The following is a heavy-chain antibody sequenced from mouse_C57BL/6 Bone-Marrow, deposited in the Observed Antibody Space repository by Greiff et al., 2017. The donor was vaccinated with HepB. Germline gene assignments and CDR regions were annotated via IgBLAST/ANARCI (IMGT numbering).Heavy chain of an antibody. D-gene: IGHD2-1*01. J-gene: IGHJ4*01. CDR2: SRNKANDYTT. Sequence: EVMLVESGGGLVQSGRSLRLSCATSGFTFSDFYMEWVRQAPGKGLEWIAASRNKANDYTTEYSASVKGRFIVSRDTSQSILYLQMNALRAEDTAIYYCARDANYGNFYYAMDYWGQGTSVTVSS. CDR1: GFTFSDFY. CDR3: ARDANYGNFYYAMDY. V-gene: IGHV7-1*01.